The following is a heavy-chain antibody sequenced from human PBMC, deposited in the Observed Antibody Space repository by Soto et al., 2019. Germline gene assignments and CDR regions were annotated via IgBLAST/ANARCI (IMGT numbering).Heavy chain of an antibody. J-gene: IGHJ6*01. CDR1: GYTFINYD. D-gene: IGHD6-19*01. CDR2: MNPKSGNT. CDR3: ANSLARVERTAYVGGWCDF. Sequence: QVQLVQSGAEVKEPGASVRVSCKASGYTFINYDIHWVRQAPGQGLEWMGWMNPKSGNTGYGQQFEGRVTITRNTSICTAYMEMSSLRSEDTAVYYCANSLARVERTAYVGGWCDFWG. V-gene: IGHV1-8*01.